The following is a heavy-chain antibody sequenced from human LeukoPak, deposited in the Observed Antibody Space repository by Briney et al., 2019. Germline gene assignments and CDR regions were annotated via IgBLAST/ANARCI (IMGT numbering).Heavy chain of an antibody. V-gene: IGHV1-2*02. CDR1: GYTCTAYY. Sequence: ASVKVCCKASGYTCTAYYIHCVRQAPGQGLEWMGWINPNSGGTNYAQKFQGRVTMTRDTSISTAYMELSRLRSDDTAVYYCARDLGYFYGTDVWDQRTTVTVSS. J-gene: IGHJ6*02. CDR2: INPNSGGT. CDR3: ARDLGYFYGTDV.